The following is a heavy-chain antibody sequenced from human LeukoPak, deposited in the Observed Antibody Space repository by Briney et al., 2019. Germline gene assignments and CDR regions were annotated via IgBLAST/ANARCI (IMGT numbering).Heavy chain of an antibody. CDR2: INYQSATF. CDR3: VKDAGIAARPWYFDS. J-gene: IGHJ4*02. Sequence: GGSLRLSCAASGFTFDDYGLHWVRQVPGKGLEWVSGINYQSATFDADSVKGRFTISRDNAKSLLFLVMDSLRPEDSALYYCVKDAGIAARPWYFDSWGKGTQVIVSS. CDR1: GFTFDDYG. V-gene: IGHV3-9*01. D-gene: IGHD6-6*01.